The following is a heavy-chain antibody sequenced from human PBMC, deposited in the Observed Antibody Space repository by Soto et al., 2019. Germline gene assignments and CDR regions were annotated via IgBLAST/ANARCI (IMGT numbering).Heavy chain of an antibody. Sequence: PSETLSLTCTVSGGSISYYYWNWIRQPAGKGLEWIGRIYSSGSTNYDPSLKSRVSMSIDTSKNQFSLKVRAVTAADTAVYYCARDYGSGGYYTFDYWGQGTQVTVSS. CDR2: IYSSGST. J-gene: IGHJ4*02. D-gene: IGHD3-10*01. V-gene: IGHV4-4*07. CDR3: ARDYGSGGYYTFDY. CDR1: GGSISYYY.